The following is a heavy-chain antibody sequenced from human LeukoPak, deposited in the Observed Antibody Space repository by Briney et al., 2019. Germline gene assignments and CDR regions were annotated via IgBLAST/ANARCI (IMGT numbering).Heavy chain of an antibody. CDR1: GGSISSSRDY. Sequence: SETLSLTCTVSGGSISSSRDYWAWLRQPPGKGLEWIANIYYSGSTNYNPSLKSRVTISVDTSKNQFSLKLSSVTAADTAVYYCAREAHDSSGFLFDPWGQGTLVTVSS. V-gene: IGHV4-61*01. J-gene: IGHJ5*02. D-gene: IGHD3-22*01. CDR3: AREAHDSSGFLFDP. CDR2: IYYSGST.